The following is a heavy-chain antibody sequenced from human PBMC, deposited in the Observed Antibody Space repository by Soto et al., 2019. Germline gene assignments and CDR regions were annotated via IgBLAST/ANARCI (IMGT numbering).Heavy chain of an antibody. J-gene: IGHJ3*02. CDR3: ARSIAATAGAFDI. Sequence: LSLTCTVSGGSISSGGYYWSWIRQHPGKGLEWIGYIYYSGSTYYNPSLKSRVTISVDTSKNQFSLKLSSVTAADTAVYYCARSIAATAGAFDIWGQGTMVTVSS. V-gene: IGHV4-31*03. CDR2: IYYSGST. D-gene: IGHD6-6*01. CDR1: GGSISSGGYY.